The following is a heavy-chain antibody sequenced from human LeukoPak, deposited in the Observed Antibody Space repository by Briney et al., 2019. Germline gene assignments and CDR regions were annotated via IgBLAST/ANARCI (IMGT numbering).Heavy chain of an antibody. D-gene: IGHD3-3*01. CDR2: IKQDGSEK. V-gene: IGHV3-7*01. CDR1: GFTVSSNY. J-gene: IGHJ4*02. Sequence: PGGSLRLSCAASGFTVSSNYMSWVRQAPGKGLEWVANIKQDGSEKYYVDSVKGRFTISRDNAKNPLYLQMNSLRAEDTAVYYCAREVLYDFWSGYTNDYWGQGTLVTVSS. CDR3: AREVLYDFWSGYTNDY.